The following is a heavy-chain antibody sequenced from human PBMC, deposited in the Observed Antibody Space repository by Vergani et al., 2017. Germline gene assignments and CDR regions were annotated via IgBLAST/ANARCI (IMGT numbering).Heavy chain of an antibody. J-gene: IGHJ6*03. V-gene: IGHV3-23*01. CDR2: ISGSGGST. Sequence: EVQLLESGGGLVQPGGSLRLSCAASGFTFSSYAMSWVRQAPGKGLEWVSAISGSGGSTYYADSVKGRFTISRDNSKNTLYLQMNSLRAEDTAVYSCAKRYCSSTSCYTVHYYYYMDVWGKGTTVTVSS. CDR1: GFTFSSYA. D-gene: IGHD2-2*02. CDR3: AKRYCSSTSCYTVHYYYYMDV.